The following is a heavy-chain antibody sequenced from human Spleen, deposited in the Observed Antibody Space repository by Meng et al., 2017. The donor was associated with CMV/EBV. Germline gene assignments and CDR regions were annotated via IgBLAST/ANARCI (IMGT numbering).Heavy chain of an antibody. CDR3: ARPPRYRSSWGPFEH. CDR1: GFRFDEYG. CDR2: INWNGGSI. J-gene: IGHJ1*01. V-gene: IGHV3-20*03. D-gene: IGHD6-13*01. Sequence: SGFRFDEYGMSWVRQAPGKGLEWVSGINWNGGSIHYADSVEGRFTISRDNAKNSLYLQMSSLRAEDTALYYCARPPRYRSSWGPFEHWGQGTLVTVSS.